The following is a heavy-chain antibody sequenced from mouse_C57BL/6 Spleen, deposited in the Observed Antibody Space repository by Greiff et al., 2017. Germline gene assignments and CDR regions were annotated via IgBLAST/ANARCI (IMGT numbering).Heavy chain of an antibody. D-gene: IGHD2-12*01. V-gene: IGHV1-82*01. J-gene: IGHJ3*01. CDR3: ARGNCYAWFAY. CDR2: IYPGDGDT. CDR1: GYAFSSSW. Sequence: VQLQQSGPELVKPGASVKISCKASGYAFSSSWMNWVKQRPGKGLEWIGRIYPGDGDTNYNGKFKGKATLTADKSSSTAYMQLSSLTSEDSAVYFCARGNCYAWFAYWGQGTLVTVSA.